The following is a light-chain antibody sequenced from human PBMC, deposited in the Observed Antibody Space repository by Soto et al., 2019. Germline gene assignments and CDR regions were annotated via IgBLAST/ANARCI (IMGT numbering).Light chain of an antibody. Sequence: DIQMTQSPSSLSASVGDRVTITCRASQSISTFPNWYQQKPGKGPKLLIYAASSLKDGVPSRFSGSGSGTDFTLTISSLQPEDFATYYCQQGYITPYTCGQGTKLQIK. CDR1: QSISTF. V-gene: IGKV1-39*01. J-gene: IGKJ2*01. CDR2: AAS. CDR3: QQGYITPYT.